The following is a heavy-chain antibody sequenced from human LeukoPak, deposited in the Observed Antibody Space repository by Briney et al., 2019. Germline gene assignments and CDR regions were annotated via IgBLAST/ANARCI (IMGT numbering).Heavy chain of an antibody. D-gene: IGHD6-6*01. CDR1: GYTFTGYY. V-gene: IGHV1-2*02. CDR2: INPNSGGT. J-gene: IGHJ4*02. CDR3: ARGGWGSSPYFGY. Sequence: ASVKVSCKASGYTFTGYYMHWVRQAPGQGLEWMGWINPNSGGTNYAQKFQGRVTMTRDTSINTDYMELSRLRSDDTAVYYCARGGWGSSPYFGYWGQGTLVTVSS.